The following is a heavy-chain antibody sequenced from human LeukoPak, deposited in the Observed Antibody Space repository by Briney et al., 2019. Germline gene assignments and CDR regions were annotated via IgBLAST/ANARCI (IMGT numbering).Heavy chain of an antibody. Sequence: SVKASCKTSGGTFTSDAISWVRQAPRQGLEWMGGIIHIFDSPNYAQKFQDRLTITTDESTTTAYMELSSLTSDDTAIYYCAVGIVPAAHLDHWGQGTLVTVSS. V-gene: IGHV1-69*05. D-gene: IGHD2-2*01. CDR1: GGTFTSDA. J-gene: IGHJ4*02. CDR3: AVGIVPAAHLDH. CDR2: IIHIFDSP.